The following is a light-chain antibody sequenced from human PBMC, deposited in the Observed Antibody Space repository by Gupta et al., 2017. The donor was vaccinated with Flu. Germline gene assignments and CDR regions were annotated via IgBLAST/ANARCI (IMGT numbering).Light chain of an antibody. V-gene: IGLV3-21*02. CDR2: DDS. CDR3: QGGDSYNDNSV. CDR1: HIESHS. Sequence: SSVLTQPPSVSVAPGQPAKITCGGHHIESHSVHWYKQKPVQAPVLLIFDDSGRPSGLPERVSGSNYGNTATLTISRVDGGDEADYYCQGGDSYNDNSVFGSGTKFTVL. J-gene: IGLJ1*01.